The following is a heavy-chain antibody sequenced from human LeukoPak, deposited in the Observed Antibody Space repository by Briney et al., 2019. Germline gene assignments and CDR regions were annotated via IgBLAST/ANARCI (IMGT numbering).Heavy chain of an antibody. V-gene: IGHV3-23*01. CDR1: GFTFGSYA. CDR3: AKEGGYCSSTSCYTVNYLDY. Sequence: GGSLRLSCAASGFTFGSYAMSWVRQAPGKGLEWVSAISGSGGSTYYADSVKGRFTISRDNSKNTLYLQMNSLRAEDTAVYYCAKEGGYCSSTSCYTVNYLDYWGQGTLVTVSS. CDR2: ISGSGGST. D-gene: IGHD2-2*02. J-gene: IGHJ4*02.